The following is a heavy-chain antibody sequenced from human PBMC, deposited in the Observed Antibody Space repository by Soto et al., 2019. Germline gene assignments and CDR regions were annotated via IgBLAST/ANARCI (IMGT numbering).Heavy chain of an antibody. CDR3: ARECAIIVACHLDY. J-gene: IGHJ4*03. CDR2: INPLDGST. Sequence: VPVKVSCKASAYTFTNSFLHWVRQALGQGLEWMAVINPLDGSTNYAQKFQGRVTMTRDTSTSTVHLELSSLRSDDTAVYYCARECAIIVACHLDYWGQGSLVTVSS. V-gene: IGHV1-46*01. D-gene: IGHD5-12*01. CDR1: AYTFTNSF.